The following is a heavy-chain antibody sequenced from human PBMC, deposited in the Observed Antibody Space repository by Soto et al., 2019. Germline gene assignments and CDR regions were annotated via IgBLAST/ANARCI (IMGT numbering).Heavy chain of an antibody. D-gene: IGHD6-19*01. CDR2: IKQEGSEK. CDR3: ARDLGCSSGCDAFDI. Sequence: GGSLRLSCAASGFTFISYWMSWVRQAPGKGLEWVANIKQEGSEKYYVDSVKGRFTISRDNAKNSLYLQMNSLRAEDTAVYYCARDLGCSSGCDAFDIWGQGTMVNVSS. CDR1: GFTFISYW. V-gene: IGHV3-7*01. J-gene: IGHJ3*02.